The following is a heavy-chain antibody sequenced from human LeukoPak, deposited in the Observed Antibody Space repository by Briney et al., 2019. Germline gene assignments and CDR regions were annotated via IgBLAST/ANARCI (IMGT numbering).Heavy chain of an antibody. J-gene: IGHJ4*02. CDR3: ARASDYSSNDY. CDR1: GYTFISYY. D-gene: IGHD4-11*01. V-gene: IGHV1-46*01. Sequence: GPSVKLSCKASGYTFISYYMHRVRQATGQGLEWLGIINPSGGRTSYAQKFQGRVTMTRDTSTSTVYMELSSLRSEDTGVYYCARASDYSSNDYWGQGTLVIVSS. CDR2: INPSGGRT.